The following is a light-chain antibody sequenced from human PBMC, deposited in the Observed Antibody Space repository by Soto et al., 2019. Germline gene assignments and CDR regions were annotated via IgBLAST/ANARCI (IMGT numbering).Light chain of an antibody. CDR2: AAS. J-gene: IGKJ1*01. Sequence: DIPMTQSPSSLSASVGDRVTISCRASQAISNYLVWYQQRPGKVPKLLIYAASTLQSGVPSRFSGSGSGTDFTLTISSLQPEDVATYYCHKYNGAQWAFGQGTKVEIK. CDR1: QAISNY. V-gene: IGKV1-27*01. CDR3: HKYNGAQWA.